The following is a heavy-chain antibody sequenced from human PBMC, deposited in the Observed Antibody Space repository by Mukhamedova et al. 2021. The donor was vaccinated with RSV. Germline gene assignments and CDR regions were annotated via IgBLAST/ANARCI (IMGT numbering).Heavy chain of an antibody. Sequence: GRFTISRANAKNSLYLQMNSLRAEDTAVYYCARDTSPQVDGIWVYAFDIWGQGTMVTVSS. J-gene: IGHJ3*02. CDR3: ARDTSPQVDGIWVYAFDI. D-gene: IGHD2-15*01. V-gene: IGHV3-11*06.